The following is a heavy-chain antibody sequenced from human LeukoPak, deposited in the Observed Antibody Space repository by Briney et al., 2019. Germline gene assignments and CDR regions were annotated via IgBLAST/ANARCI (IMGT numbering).Heavy chain of an antibody. V-gene: IGHV4-34*01. CDR1: GGSISGYY. J-gene: IGHJ4*02. CDR2: INHSGST. D-gene: IGHD5-24*01. Sequence: SETLSLTCTVSGGSISGYYWSWIRQPPGKGLEWIGEINHSGSTNYNPSLKSRVTISVDTSKNQFSLKLSSVTAADTAVYYCARARWLQPRFDYWGQGTLVTVSS. CDR3: ARARWLQPRFDY.